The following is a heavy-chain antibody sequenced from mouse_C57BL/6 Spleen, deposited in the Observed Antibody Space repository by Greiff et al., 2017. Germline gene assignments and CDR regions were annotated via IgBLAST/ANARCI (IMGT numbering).Heavy chain of an antibody. CDR1: GYTFTDYN. CDR2: INPNNGGT. J-gene: IGHJ2*01. CDR3: ARGGDSNPYYFDY. Sequence: EVQLQQSGPELVKPGASVKIPCKASGYTFTDYNMDWVKQSHGKSLEWIGDINPNNGGTIYNQKFKGKATLTVDKSSSTAYMELRSLTSEDTAVDYYARGGDSNPYYFDYWGKGTTLTVSS. D-gene: IGHD2-5*01. V-gene: IGHV1-18*01.